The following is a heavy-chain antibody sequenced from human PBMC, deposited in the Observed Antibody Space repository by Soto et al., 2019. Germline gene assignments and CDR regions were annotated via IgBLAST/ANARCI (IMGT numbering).Heavy chain of an antibody. CDR2: IYYSGST. CDR1: GGSISSGGYY. J-gene: IGHJ6*02. Sequence: QVQLQESGPGLVKPSQTLSLTCTVSGGSISSGGYYWSWIRQHPGKGLEWIGYIYYSGSTYYNPSLKSRVTISVYTSKNQFSLKLSSVTAADTAVYYCALSSIAARPRSLGGGSYGMDVWGQGTTVTVSS. V-gene: IGHV4-31*03. D-gene: IGHD6-6*01. CDR3: ALSSIAARPRSLGGGSYGMDV.